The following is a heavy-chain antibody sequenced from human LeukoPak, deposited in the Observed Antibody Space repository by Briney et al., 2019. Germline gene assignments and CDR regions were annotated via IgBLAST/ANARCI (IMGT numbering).Heavy chain of an antibody. CDR3: TRLHGDWFDP. CDR2: IRSKAYGGTT. D-gene: IGHD5-24*01. CDR1: GFTFGDYD. Sequence: PGGSLRLSCTASGFTFGDYDMSWVRQAPGKGLEWVGFIRSKAYGGTTEYAASVKGRFTISRDDSKSIAYLQINSLKTEDTAVYYCTRLHGDWFDPWGQGTLVTVSS. V-gene: IGHV3-49*04. J-gene: IGHJ5*02.